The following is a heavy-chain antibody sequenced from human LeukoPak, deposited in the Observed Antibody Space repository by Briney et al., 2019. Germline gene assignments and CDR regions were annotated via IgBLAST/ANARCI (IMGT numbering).Heavy chain of an antibody. J-gene: IGHJ4*02. CDR3: ARTRWWDSSGYYPHSFDY. V-gene: IGHV4-4*02. Sequence: PSETLSLTCAVSVGSISSSNWWSWVRQPPGKGLEWIGEIYHSGSTNYNPSLKSRVTISVDKSKNQFSLKLSSVTAADTAVYYCARTRWWDSSGYYPHSFDYWGQGTLVTVSS. CDR2: IYHSGST. CDR1: VGSISSSNW. D-gene: IGHD3-22*01.